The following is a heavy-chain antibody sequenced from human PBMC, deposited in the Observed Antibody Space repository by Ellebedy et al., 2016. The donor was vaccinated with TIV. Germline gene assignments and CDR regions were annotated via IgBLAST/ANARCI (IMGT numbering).Heavy chain of an antibody. D-gene: IGHD3-10*01. CDR1: GFPFSSHA. V-gene: IGHV3-30*01. Sequence: GESLKISCAASGFPFSSHAMTWVRQAPGKGLEWVATIAYDGRYEYFADSVRGRFTISRDNPNKTLYLQMTSLRPEDTAVYYCARDVSPERYYFHYWGQGTLVTVSS. CDR2: IAYDGRYE. CDR3: ARDVSPERYYFHY. J-gene: IGHJ4*02.